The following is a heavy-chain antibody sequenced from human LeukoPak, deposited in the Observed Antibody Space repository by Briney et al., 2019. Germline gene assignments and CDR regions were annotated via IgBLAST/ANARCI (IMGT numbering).Heavy chain of an antibody. D-gene: IGHD2-8*01. V-gene: IGHV1-2*06. CDR2: INPNSGGT. CDR3: ARDCTNGVCYYDY. Sequence: ASVKVSCXASGYTFTGYYMHWVRQAHGQGLEWMVRINPNSGGTNYAQKFQGRVTMTRDTPISTAYMELSRLRSDDTAVYYCARDCTNGVCYYDYWGQGTLVTVSS. CDR1: GYTFTGYY. J-gene: IGHJ4*02.